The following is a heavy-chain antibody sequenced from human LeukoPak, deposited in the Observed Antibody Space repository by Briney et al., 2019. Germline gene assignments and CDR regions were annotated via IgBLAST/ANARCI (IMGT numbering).Heavy chain of an antibody. J-gene: IGHJ3*02. CDR1: GGSISSYY. D-gene: IGHD3-22*01. V-gene: IGHV4-59*01. CDR2: FFYTGIT. Sequence: SETLSLTCTVSGGSISSYYWTWIRQPPREGLEYIGYFFYTGITNYNPSLKSRVTMSVDTSKNHFSLKLSSVATADTAVYYCARNYYDGNNGAFDTWGQGTMVTVSS. CDR3: ARNYYDGNNGAFDT.